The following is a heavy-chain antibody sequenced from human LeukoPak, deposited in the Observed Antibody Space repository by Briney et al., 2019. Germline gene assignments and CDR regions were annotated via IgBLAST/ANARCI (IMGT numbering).Heavy chain of an antibody. V-gene: IGHV3-9*01. D-gene: IGHD2-15*01. CDR2: ISWSSGSI. Sequence: AGGSLRLSCAASGFNFDDYAMHWVRQAPGKGLAWVSGISWSSGSIGYADSVKGRFTVSRDNAKNSLYLQMDSLRAEDTALYYCAKDRETTRGQSYFDYWGQGTLVTVSS. CDR1: GFNFDDYA. CDR3: AKDRETTRGQSYFDY. J-gene: IGHJ4*02.